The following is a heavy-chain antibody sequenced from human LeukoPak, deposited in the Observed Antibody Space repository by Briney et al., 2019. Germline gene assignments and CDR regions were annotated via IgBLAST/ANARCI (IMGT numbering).Heavy chain of an antibody. V-gene: IGHV1-69*05. D-gene: IGHD5-18*01. Sequence: SVKVSCKASGGTFSSYAISWVRQAPGQGLEWMGGIIPIFGTANYAQKFQGRVTITTDESTSTAYMELSSLRSEDTAVYYCASSGPIQLWLSNAFDIWGQGTMVTVSS. J-gene: IGHJ3*02. CDR2: IIPIFGTA. CDR3: ASSGPIQLWLSNAFDI. CDR1: GGTFSSYA.